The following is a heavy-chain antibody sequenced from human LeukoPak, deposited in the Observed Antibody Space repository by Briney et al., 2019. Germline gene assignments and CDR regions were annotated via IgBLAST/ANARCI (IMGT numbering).Heavy chain of an antibody. V-gene: IGHV3-11*01. Sequence: GGSLRLSCAASGFTFSDYYMSWIRQAPGKGLEWVSYISSSGSTIYYADSVKGRFTISRDNAKNSLYLQMNSLRAEDTAVYYCAKGSDYEAQYYYYYMDVWGKGTTVTISS. CDR1: GFTFSDYY. CDR3: AKGSDYEAQYYYYYMDV. J-gene: IGHJ6*03. CDR2: ISSSGSTI. D-gene: IGHD5-12*01.